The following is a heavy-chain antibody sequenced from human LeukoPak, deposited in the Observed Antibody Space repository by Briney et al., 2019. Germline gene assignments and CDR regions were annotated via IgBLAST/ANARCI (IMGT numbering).Heavy chain of an antibody. CDR3: ARVRDSSGWAEFDY. Sequence: SETLSLTCIVSGGSISSYYWSWIRQPAGKGLEWIGRIYTSGSTNYNPSLKSRVTMSVDTSKNQFSLKLSSVTAADTAVYYCARVRDSSGWAEFDYWGQGTLVTVSS. CDR2: IYTSGST. V-gene: IGHV4-4*07. J-gene: IGHJ4*02. CDR1: GGSISSYY. D-gene: IGHD6-19*01.